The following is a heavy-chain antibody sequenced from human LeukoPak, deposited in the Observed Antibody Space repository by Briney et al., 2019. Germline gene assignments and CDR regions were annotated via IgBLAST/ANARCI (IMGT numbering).Heavy chain of an antibody. Sequence: GGSLRLSCAASGFTFSSYAMSWVRQAPGKGLEWVSAISGSGGSTYYADSVKGRFTISRDNSKNTLYLQMNSLRAEDTAVYYCAIHNDYGGNLLGYWGQGTLVTVSS. V-gene: IGHV3-23*01. CDR2: ISGSGGST. CDR1: GFTFSSYA. D-gene: IGHD4-23*01. J-gene: IGHJ4*02. CDR3: AIHNDYGGNLLGY.